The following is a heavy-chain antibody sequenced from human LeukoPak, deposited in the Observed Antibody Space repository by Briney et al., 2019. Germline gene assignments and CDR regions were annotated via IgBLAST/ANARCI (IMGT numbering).Heavy chain of an antibody. CDR3: ARRYVVAATNWFDP. J-gene: IGHJ5*02. CDR1: GYTFTSYG. D-gene: IGHD2-15*01. Sequence: ASVKVSCKASGYTFTSYGISWVRQAPGQGLEWMGWISAYNGNTNYAQKLQGRVTMTTDTSTSTAYLELKSLRSDDTAVYCCARRYVVAATNWFDPWGQGTLVTVSS. V-gene: IGHV1-18*01. CDR2: ISAYNGNT.